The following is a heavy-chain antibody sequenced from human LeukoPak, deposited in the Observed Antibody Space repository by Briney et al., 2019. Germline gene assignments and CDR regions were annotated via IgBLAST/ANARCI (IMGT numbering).Heavy chain of an antibody. CDR2: IYYSGST. J-gene: IGHJ4*02. Sequence: SETLSLTCTVSGCSISSYYWSWIRQPPGKGLEWIGYIYYSGSTNYNPSLKSRVTISVDTSKNQFSLKLSSVTAADTAVYYCARVDCGGDCNFDYWGQGTLVTVSS. CDR1: GCSISSYY. D-gene: IGHD2-21*02. CDR3: ARVDCGGDCNFDY. V-gene: IGHV4-59*01.